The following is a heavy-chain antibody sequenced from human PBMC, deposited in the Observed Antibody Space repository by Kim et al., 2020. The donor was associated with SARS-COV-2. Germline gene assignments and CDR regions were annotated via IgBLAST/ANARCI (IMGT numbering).Heavy chain of an antibody. V-gene: IGHV3-23*01. CDR1: GFSFTSYA. D-gene: IGHD6-19*01. CDR3: SKGLAVAGTLDHGF. CDR2: ISGSGDRT. Sequence: GGSLRLSCAASGFSFTSYAMSWIRQAPGKGLEWVSTISGSGDRTFFADSVKGRFTISSDSSKNTVFLQMNSLRADDTAVYYCSKGLAVAGTLDHGFWGPGTLVTVSS. J-gene: IGHJ4*02.